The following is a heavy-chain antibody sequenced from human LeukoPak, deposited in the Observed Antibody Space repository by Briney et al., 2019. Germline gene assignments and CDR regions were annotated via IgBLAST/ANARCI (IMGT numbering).Heavy chain of an antibody. CDR3: ATDFYDST. CDR1: GFTFSNAW. J-gene: IGHJ5*02. V-gene: IGHV3-15*07. Sequence: GGSLRLSCATSGFTFSNAWMNWVRQAPGKGLEWVGRIRSNSDGGTIDYAAPVKGRFTLSRDDSKTTLYLQMNSLQTEDTAVYYCATDFYDSTWGQGTLVTISS. CDR2: IRSNSDGGTI. D-gene: IGHD3-22*01.